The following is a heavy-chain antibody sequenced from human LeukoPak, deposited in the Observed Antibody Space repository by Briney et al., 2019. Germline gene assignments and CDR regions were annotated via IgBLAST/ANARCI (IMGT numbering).Heavy chain of an antibody. J-gene: IGHJ4*02. CDR1: GGSISSYY. D-gene: IGHD6-19*01. Sequence: SETLSLTCTVSGGSISSYYRSWIRQPPGKGLEWIGYIYYSGSTNYNPSLKSRVTISVDTSKNQFSLKLSSVTAADTAVYYCARAYTYSSGWHFDYWGQGTLVTVSS. CDR3: ARAYTYSSGWHFDY. V-gene: IGHV4-59*01. CDR2: IYYSGST.